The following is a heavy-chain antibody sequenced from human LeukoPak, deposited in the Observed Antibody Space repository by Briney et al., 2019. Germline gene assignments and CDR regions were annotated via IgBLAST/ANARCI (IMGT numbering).Heavy chain of an antibody. D-gene: IGHD6-13*01. Sequence: SETLSLTCTVSGGSISSGGYYWSWIRQHPGKGLEWIGYIYYSGSTYYNPSLKSRVTISVDTSKNQFSLNLSSVTAADTAVCYCARWKAASGLDYWGQGTLVTVSS. CDR2: IYYSGST. CDR3: ARWKAASGLDY. V-gene: IGHV4-31*03. CDR1: GGSISSGGYY. J-gene: IGHJ4*02.